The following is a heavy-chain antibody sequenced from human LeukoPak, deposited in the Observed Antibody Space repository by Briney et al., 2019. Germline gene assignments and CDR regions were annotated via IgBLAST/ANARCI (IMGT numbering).Heavy chain of an antibody. CDR1: GGSISSGGYY. Sequence: KPSETLSLTCTVSGGSISSGGYYWSWIRLHPGKGLEWIGCIYYSGSTYYNPSLKSRVTISVDTSKNQFSLKLSSVTAADTAVYYCARASAAGTHLDYWGQGTLVTVSS. CDR2: IYYSGST. D-gene: IGHD6-13*01. CDR3: ARASAAGTHLDY. J-gene: IGHJ4*02. V-gene: IGHV4-31*03.